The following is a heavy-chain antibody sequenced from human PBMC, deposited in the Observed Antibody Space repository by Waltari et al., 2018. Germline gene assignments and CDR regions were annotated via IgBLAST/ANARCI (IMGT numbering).Heavy chain of an antibody. V-gene: IGHV2-70*15. J-gene: IGHJ4*02. CDR1: GFSLSTSGMC. CDR3: ARMHSNDYGDYFDY. CDR2: IDWDDDK. D-gene: IGHD4-17*01. Sequence: QVTLRESGPALVKPTQTLTLTCTFSGFSLSTSGMCVSWIRQPPGKALEWLARIDWDDDKYYSTSLKTRLTSSKDTSKNQVVLTMTNMDPVDTATYYCARMHSNDYGDYFDYWGQGTLVTVSS.